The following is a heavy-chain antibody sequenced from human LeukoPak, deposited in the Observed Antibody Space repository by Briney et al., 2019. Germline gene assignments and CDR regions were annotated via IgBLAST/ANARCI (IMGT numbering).Heavy chain of an antibody. CDR3: AKDRQPGYSSGWYLRYYYYYMDV. Sequence: GGTLRLSCAASGFTFSSYGMSWVRQAPGKGLEWVSAISGSGGSTYYADSVKGRFTISRDNSKNTLYLQMNSLRAEDTAVYYCAKDRQPGYSSGWYLRYYYYYMDVWGKGTTVTVSS. D-gene: IGHD6-19*01. J-gene: IGHJ6*03. CDR1: GFTFSSYG. CDR2: ISGSGGST. V-gene: IGHV3-23*01.